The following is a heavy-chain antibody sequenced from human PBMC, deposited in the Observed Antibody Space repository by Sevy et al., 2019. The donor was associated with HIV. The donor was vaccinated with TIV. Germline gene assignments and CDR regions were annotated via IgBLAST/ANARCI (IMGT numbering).Heavy chain of an antibody. Sequence: GGSLRLSCAASGFTFNTYGMHWVRQAPGKRLEWVAVISYHGRDKFYGDSVEGRFTISRDNSKKMLYLQMNSLRAEDTAVYYCAKDFTGYNGMDVWGQGTMVTVSS. CDR3: AKDFTGYNGMDV. J-gene: IGHJ6*02. CDR1: GFTFNTYG. D-gene: IGHD3-9*01. V-gene: IGHV3-30*18. CDR2: ISYHGRDK.